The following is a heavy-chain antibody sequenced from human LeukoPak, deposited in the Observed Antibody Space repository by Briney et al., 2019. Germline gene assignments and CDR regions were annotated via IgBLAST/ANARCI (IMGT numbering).Heavy chain of an antibody. CDR1: GFTFSNYA. Sequence: PGGSLRLSCAASGFTFSNYAMSWVRQAPGKGLEWIGSIYYSGSTYYNPSLKSRVTISVDTSKNQFSLKLSSVTAADTAVYYCARGQQLVRSNWFDPWGQGTLVTVSS. V-gene: IGHV4-39*07. D-gene: IGHD6-13*01. CDR2: IYYSGST. J-gene: IGHJ5*02. CDR3: ARGQQLVRSNWFDP.